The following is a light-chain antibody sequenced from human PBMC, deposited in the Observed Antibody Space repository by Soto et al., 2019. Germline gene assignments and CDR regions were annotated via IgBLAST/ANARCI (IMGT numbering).Light chain of an antibody. CDR2: GAS. J-gene: IGKJ1*01. Sequence: EVVWTPSAGTLSLSPVERATLSCRASQSVSNNYLAWYQQKPGQAPRLLIYGASNRATGIPDRFSGSGSGTDFTLTISRLEPEDFAVYYCQQYGSSGTFGQGTKVDIK. CDR3: QQYGSSGT. V-gene: IGKV3-20*01. CDR1: QSVSNNY.